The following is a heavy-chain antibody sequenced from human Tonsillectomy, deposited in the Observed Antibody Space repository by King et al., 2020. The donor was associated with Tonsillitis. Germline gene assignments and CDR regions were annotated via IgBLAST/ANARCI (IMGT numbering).Heavy chain of an antibody. CDR1: GGSISSSSYF. Sequence: LQLQESGPGLVXXSXTLXXXCTXSGGSISSSSYFWGXIRQPPGKGLEWIGSIYYSGSTYYNPSLKSRVTISVDTSKNQFSLKLSSVTAADTAVYYCARKSWSDVGVDYWGQGTLVTVSS. D-gene: IGHD6-13*01. V-gene: IGHV4-39*01. CDR2: IYYSGST. CDR3: ARKSWSDVGVDY. J-gene: IGHJ4*02.